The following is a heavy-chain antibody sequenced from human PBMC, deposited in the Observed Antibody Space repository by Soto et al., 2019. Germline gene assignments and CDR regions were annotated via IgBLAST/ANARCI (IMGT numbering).Heavy chain of an antibody. CDR1: GFTFSSYA. CDR2: ISGSGGST. J-gene: IGHJ4*02. D-gene: IGHD5-12*01. Sequence: GGSLRLSCAASGFTFSSYAMSWVRQAPGKGLEWVSAISGSGGSTYYADSVKGRFTISRDNSKNTLYLQMNSLRAEDTAVYYCAKDGGEWLRNSSQVWGQGTLVTVSS. CDR3: AKDGGEWLRNSSQV. V-gene: IGHV3-23*01.